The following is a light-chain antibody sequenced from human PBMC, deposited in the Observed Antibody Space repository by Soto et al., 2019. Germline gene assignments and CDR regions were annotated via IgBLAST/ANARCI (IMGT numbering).Light chain of an antibody. CDR2: TNN. CDR1: TSNIGSNY. Sequence: QSVLTQPPSASGTPGQRVIISCSGSTSNIGSNYVYWYQQLPGTAPKLLIYTNNQRPSGVPDRFSGSKSGTSASLAISGLRSEDEADYYCAAWDDGLSGGVFGTGTKLT. CDR3: AAWDDGLSGGV. V-gene: IGLV1-47*01. J-gene: IGLJ1*01.